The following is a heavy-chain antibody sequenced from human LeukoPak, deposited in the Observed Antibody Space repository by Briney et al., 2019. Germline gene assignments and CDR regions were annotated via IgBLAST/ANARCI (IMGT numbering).Heavy chain of an antibody. CDR1: GGTFSSYA. V-gene: IGHV1-69*04. CDR2: IIPILGIA. CDR3: AREYYYGSGSYKGDLDYYYGMDV. J-gene: IGHJ6*02. Sequence: SVKVSCKASGGTFSSYAISWVRQAPGQGLEWMGRIIPILGIANYAQKFQGRVTITADKSTSTAYMELSSLRSEDTAVYYCAREYYYGSGSYKGDLDYYYGMDVWGQGTTVTVSS. D-gene: IGHD3-10*01.